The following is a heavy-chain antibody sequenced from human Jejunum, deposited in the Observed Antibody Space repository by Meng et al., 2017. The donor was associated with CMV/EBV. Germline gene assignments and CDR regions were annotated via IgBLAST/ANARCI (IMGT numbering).Heavy chain of an antibody. CDR1: NSAYY. CDR3: ARASYYYFDSSGSPPDY. D-gene: IGHD3-22*01. CDR2: IYYSGST. J-gene: IGHJ4*02. V-gene: IGHV4-39*07. Sequence: NSAYYWGWIRQPPGKGLEWIGNIYYSGSTYYNPSLKSRVTMSVDTSKNQFSLKLTSVTAADTAVYFCARASYYYFDSSGSPPDYWGQGTLVTVSS.